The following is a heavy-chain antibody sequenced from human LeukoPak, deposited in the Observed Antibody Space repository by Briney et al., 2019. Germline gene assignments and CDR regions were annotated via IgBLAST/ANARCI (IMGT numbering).Heavy chain of an antibody. V-gene: IGHV1-18*01. CDR3: ARSTYYDFWSGLDY. D-gene: IGHD3-3*01. CDR2: ISAHNGNT. CDR1: GYTFTSYG. Sequence: ASVKVSCKASGYTFTSYGISWVRQAPGQGLEWMGWISAHNGNTNYAQKLQGRVTMTTDTSTSTAYMELRSLRSDDTAVYYCARSTYYDFWSGLDYWGQGTLVTVSS. J-gene: IGHJ4*02.